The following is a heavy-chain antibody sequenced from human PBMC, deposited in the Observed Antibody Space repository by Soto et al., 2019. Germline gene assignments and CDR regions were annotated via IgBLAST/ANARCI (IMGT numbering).Heavy chain of an antibody. D-gene: IGHD4-17*01. CDR3: ARDLASTTIPNY. Sequence: GGSLRLSCAASAFTFSHAWMNWVRQAPGKGLEWVSYIGIGSSTKYYADSVKGRFTISRDNAKNSLYLQMNSLRAEDTAVYYCARDLASTTIPNYWGQGTLVTVSS. CDR2: IGIGSSTK. J-gene: IGHJ4*02. CDR1: AFTFSHAW. V-gene: IGHV3-48*01.